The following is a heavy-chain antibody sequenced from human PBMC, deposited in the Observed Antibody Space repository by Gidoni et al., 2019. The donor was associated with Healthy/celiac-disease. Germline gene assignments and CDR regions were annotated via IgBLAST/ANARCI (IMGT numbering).Heavy chain of an antibody. D-gene: IGHD3-10*01. CDR1: GFTFSNAW. Sequence: EVQLVESGGGLVKPGGSLRLSCAASGFTFSNAWMSWVRQAPGKGLEWVGRIKSKTDGGTTDYAAPVKGRFTISRDDSKNTLYLQMNSLKTEDTAVYYCTTEMYYYGSGSLSFDMDVWGKGTTVTVSS. CDR3: TTEMYYYGSGSLSFDMDV. V-gene: IGHV3-15*01. J-gene: IGHJ6*03. CDR2: IKSKTDGGTT.